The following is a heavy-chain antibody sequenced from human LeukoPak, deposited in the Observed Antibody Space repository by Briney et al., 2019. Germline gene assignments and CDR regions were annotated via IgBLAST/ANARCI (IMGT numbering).Heavy chain of an antibody. J-gene: IGHJ4*02. CDR2: ISGSGGST. CDR1: GFTFSSYA. V-gene: IGHV3-23*01. CDR3: AKERSGYDFWSGYYISFDY. D-gene: IGHD3-3*01. Sequence: GGSLRLSCAASGFTFSSYAMSWVRQAPGRGLEWVSAISGSGGSTYYADSVKGRFTISRDNSKNTLYLQMNSLRAGDTAVYYCAKERSGYDFWSGYYISFDYWGQGTLVTVSS.